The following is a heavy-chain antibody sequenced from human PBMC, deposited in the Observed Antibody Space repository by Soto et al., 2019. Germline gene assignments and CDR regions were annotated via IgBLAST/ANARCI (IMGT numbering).Heavy chain of an antibody. J-gene: IGHJ6*02. CDR2: IFSDNER. V-gene: IGHV2-26*01. Sequence: SGPTLVNPPETLTLTCTVSGFSLTTGKMGVSWIRQPPGKALEWLAHIFSDNERSYSTSLQGRLTISKDTSGSQVVLSMTNVDPVDTATYYCARMKVDSYQFYYAMDVWGQGTTVTAP. D-gene: IGHD3-9*01. CDR3: ARMKVDSYQFYYAMDV. CDR1: GFSLTTGKMG.